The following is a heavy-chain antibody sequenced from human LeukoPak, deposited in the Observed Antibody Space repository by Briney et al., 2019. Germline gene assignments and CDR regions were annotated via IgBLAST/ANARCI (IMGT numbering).Heavy chain of an antibody. D-gene: IGHD5-12*01. CDR1: GGTFSSYA. V-gene: IGHV1-69*01. CDR2: IIPVFGTS. Sequence: SVKVSCKASGGTFSSYAISWVRQAPGQGLEWMGGIIPVFGTSNYAQKFQGRVTITADESTRTAYMELSSLRSDDTAVYYCAKDRYGDYEAPFHYYMDAWGRGTTVTVSS. J-gene: IGHJ6*03. CDR3: AKDRYGDYEAPFHYYMDA.